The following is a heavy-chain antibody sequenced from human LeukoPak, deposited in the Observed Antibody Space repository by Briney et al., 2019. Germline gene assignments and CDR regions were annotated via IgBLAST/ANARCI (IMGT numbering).Heavy chain of an antibody. CDR2: IWYDGSNK. CDR3: ARDRPYWYFDL. D-gene: IGHD6-6*01. J-gene: IGHJ2*01. V-gene: IGHV3-33*01. CDR1: GFTFSSYG. Sequence: PGGSLRLSCAASGFTFSSYGMHWVRQAPSKGREWVAVIWYDGSNKYYADSVKGRFTISRDSSKNTLYLQMNSLRAEDTAVYYCARDRPYWYFDLWGRGTLVTVSS.